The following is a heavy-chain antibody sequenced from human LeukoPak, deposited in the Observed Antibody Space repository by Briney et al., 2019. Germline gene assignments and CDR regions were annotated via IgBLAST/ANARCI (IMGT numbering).Heavy chain of an antibody. CDR3: ARDRITMVRGALRYYGMDV. J-gene: IGHJ6*02. CDR1: GGAISSYY. D-gene: IGHD3-10*01. CDR2: IYYSGST. Sequence: PSETLSLTCTVSGGAISSYYWSWIRQPAGKGLEGIGDIYYSGSTNYNPSLKSRVTISVDTSKNQFSLKLNSVTAADTAVYYCARDRITMVRGALRYYGMDVWGQGTTVTVSS. V-gene: IGHV4-59*01.